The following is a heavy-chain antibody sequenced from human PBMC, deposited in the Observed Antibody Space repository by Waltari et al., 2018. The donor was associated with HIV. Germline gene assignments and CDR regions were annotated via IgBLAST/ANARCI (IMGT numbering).Heavy chain of an antibody. Sequence: RLSCAASGFTFSSYWMSWVRQAPGKGLEWVANIKQDGSEKYYVDSVKGRFTISRDNAKNSLYLQMNSLRAEDTAVYYCARDTSGNYYDSSGYPGETGYFDYWGQGTLVTVSS. J-gene: IGHJ4*02. CDR2: IKQDGSEK. CDR3: ARDTSGNYYDSSGYPGETGYFDY. CDR1: GFTFSSYW. V-gene: IGHV3-7*01. D-gene: IGHD3-22*01.